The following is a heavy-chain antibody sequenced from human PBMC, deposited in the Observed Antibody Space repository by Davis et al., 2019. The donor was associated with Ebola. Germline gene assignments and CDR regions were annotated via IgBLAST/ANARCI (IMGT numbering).Heavy chain of an antibody. CDR1: GGTFSSYA. V-gene: IGHV1-18*01. J-gene: IGHJ4*02. D-gene: IGHD6-19*01. CDR2: ISAYNGNT. Sequence: AASVKVSCKASGGTFSSYAISWVRQAPGQGLEWMGWISAYNGNTNYAQKLQGRVTMTTDTSTSTAYMELRSLRSDDTAVYYCAKVRVGSGWYFDYWGQGTLVTVSS. CDR3: AKVRVGSGWYFDY.